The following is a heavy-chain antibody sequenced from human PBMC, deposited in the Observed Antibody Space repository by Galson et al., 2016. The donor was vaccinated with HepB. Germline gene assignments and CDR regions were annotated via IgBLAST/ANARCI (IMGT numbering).Heavy chain of an antibody. Sequence: SLRLSCAASGFTFHNHAMSWVRQGPGKGLEWVSVISGNAGSAYYADSVKGRFGISRDNSKNILYLQMNSLRVEDSGVYYCARRPSGESRSRPFDSWGQGILVTVS. V-gene: IGHV3-23*01. D-gene: IGHD3-16*01. J-gene: IGHJ4*02. CDR2: ISGNAGSA. CDR1: GFTFHNHA. CDR3: ARRPSGESRSRPFDS.